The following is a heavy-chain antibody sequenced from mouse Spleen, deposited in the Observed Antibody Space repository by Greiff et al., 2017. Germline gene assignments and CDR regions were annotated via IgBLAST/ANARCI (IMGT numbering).Heavy chain of an antibody. J-gene: IGHJ3*01. Sequence: EVKLVESGPELVKPGASVKISCKASAYSFTDYNINWVKQSNGKSLEWIGVINPNYGTTSYTQKFKDKATLTIDQSSSTAYMQLNNLTSEDSAVYYCARSGDYRTWFAYWGQGTLVTVSA. D-gene: IGHD2-14*01. CDR3: ARSGDYRTWFAY. CDR1: AYSFTDYN. V-gene: IGHV1-39*01. CDR2: INPNYGTT.